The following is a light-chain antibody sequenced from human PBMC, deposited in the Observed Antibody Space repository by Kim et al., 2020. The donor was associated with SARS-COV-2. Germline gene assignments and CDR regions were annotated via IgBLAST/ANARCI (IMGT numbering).Light chain of an antibody. Sequence: EAPGQTASITCSGDKLGDKYVSWYQQEPGQSPLLIIYQDNKRPSGIPERFSGSNSGNTATLTISETQAMDEADYYCQAWDSSTYVFGTGTKVTVL. J-gene: IGLJ1*01. V-gene: IGLV3-1*01. CDR3: QAWDSSTYV. CDR1: KLGDKY. CDR2: QDN.